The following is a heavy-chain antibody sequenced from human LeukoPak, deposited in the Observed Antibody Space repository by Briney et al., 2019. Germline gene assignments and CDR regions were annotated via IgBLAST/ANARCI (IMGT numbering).Heavy chain of an antibody. CDR3: ARPRGNGYSYGYLDY. J-gene: IGHJ4*02. Sequence: GESLKISCKGSGYSFTSYWIGWVRQMPGKGLEWMGIIYPGDSDTRYSPSFQGQVTISADKSISTAYLQWSSLKASDTAMYYCARPRGNGYSYGYLDYWGQGTLVTVSS. D-gene: IGHD5-18*01. CDR2: IYPGDSDT. CDR1: GYSFTSYW. V-gene: IGHV5-51*01.